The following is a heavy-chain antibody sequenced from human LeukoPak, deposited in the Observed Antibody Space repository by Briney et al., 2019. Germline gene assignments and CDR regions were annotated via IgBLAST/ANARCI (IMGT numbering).Heavy chain of an antibody. J-gene: IGHJ3*02. V-gene: IGHV2-70*04. Sequence: SGPALVKPTQTLTLTCTFSGLSLSTSAMRVSWIRQPPGKALEWLARIDWYDDKFYSTSLKTRLTISKDTSKNQVVLTMTNMDPVDTATYYCARTRAYYDFRAWAFDIWGQGTMVIVSS. D-gene: IGHD3-3*01. CDR2: IDWYDDK. CDR3: ARTRAYYDFRAWAFDI. CDR1: GLSLSTSAMR.